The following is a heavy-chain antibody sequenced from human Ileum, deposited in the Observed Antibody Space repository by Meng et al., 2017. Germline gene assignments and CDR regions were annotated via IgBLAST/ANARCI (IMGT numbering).Heavy chain of an antibody. CDR3: ARHGGYSQDF. D-gene: IGHD4-23*01. CDR1: SGSISSNTY. J-gene: IGHJ4*02. V-gene: IGHV4-4*02. CDR2: ISHSGSA. Sequence: VQLQESGPGLVRPSGTLSLTCAVSSGSISSNTYWSWFRQPPGKGLEWIGQISHSGSAYYNPSLKSRVTMSVDKSKSQFSLMLTSVTAADTAIYYCARHGGYSQDFWGQGTLVTVSS.